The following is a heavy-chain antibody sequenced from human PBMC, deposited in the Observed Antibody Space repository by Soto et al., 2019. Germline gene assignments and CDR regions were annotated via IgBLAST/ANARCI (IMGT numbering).Heavy chain of an antibody. J-gene: IGHJ4*02. D-gene: IGHD3-16*01. CDR3: ARDPWAADY. CDR2: IYSGGST. Sequence: EVQLVESGGGLVQPGGSLRLSCAASGFTVSTKYMSWVRQAPGKGLEWVSGIYSGGSTFYADSVRGRFTISRDNSKNTVNLQMNSLRAEDTALFYWARDPWAADYGGQGTLVTLSA. CDR1: GFTVSTKY. V-gene: IGHV3-66*01.